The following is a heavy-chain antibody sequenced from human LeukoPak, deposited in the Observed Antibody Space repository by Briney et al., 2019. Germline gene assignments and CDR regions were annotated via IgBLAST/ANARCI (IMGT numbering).Heavy chain of an antibody. V-gene: IGHV3-11*06. J-gene: IGHJ4*02. CDR2: ISSSNRYT. Sequence: TGGSLRLSCAASGFTFSDYYMSWIRQAPGKGLEWVSYISSSNRYTNYADSVKGRFTISRDNAKNSLYLQMNRLYIKERDVYYSARDLGPLGSWSTDYWGQGTLVTVSS. CDR1: GFTFSDYY. D-gene: IGHD6-13*01. CDR3: ARDLGPLGSWSTDY.